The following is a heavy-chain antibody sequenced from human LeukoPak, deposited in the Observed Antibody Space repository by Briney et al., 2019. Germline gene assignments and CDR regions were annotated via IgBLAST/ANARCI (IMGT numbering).Heavy chain of an antibody. CDR3: ARVYSGYDGFYYGMDV. V-gene: IGHV1-2*02. Sequence: ASVKVSCKASGYTFNGYYMHWVRQAPGQGLEWMGWINPNSGGTNYAQKFQGRVTMTRDTSISTAYMELSRLRSDDTAVYYCARVYSGYDGFYYGMDVRGQGTTVTVSS. CDR2: INPNSGGT. D-gene: IGHD5-12*01. CDR1: GYTFNGYY. J-gene: IGHJ6*02.